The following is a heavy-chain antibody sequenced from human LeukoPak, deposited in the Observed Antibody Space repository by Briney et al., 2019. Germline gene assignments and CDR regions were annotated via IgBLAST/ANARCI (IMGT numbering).Heavy chain of an antibody. J-gene: IGHJ6*03. Sequence: SSETLSLTCTVSGGSISSYYWSWIRQPAGKGLEWIGRIYTSGSTNYNPSLKSRVTMSVDTSKNQFSLKLSSVTAPDTAVYYCAGDVAAAGIAKYYYYYMDVWGKGTTVTISS. V-gene: IGHV4-4*07. CDR3: AGDVAAAGIAKYYYYYMDV. CDR2: IYTSGST. D-gene: IGHD6-13*01. CDR1: GGSISSYY.